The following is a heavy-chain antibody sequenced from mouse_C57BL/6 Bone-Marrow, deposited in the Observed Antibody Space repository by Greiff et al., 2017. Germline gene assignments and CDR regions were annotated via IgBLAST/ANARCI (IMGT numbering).Heavy chain of an antibody. J-gene: IGHJ2*01. V-gene: IGHV1-78*01. CDR1: GYTFTDPT. Sequence: VQLQQSDAELVKPGASVKISCKVSGYTFTDPTIHWMQQRPEQGLEWIGYIYPRDGSTKYNEKFKGKATLTADKSSSTAYMQLNGLTSEDSAVYFCAREVMRPGGYFDNWGQGTTLTVSS. CDR2: IYPRDGST. CDR3: AREVMRPGGYFDN.